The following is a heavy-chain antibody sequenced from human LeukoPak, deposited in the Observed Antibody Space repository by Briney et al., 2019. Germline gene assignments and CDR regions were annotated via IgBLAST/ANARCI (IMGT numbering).Heavy chain of an antibody. Sequence: PGGSLRLSCAASGFTVSSNYMSWVRQAPGKGLEWASVIYSIGSTFYADSVKGRFTISRDNSKNTLDLQMNSLRAEDTAVYYCAKGNVNYSGGYFHYWGQGTLVTVSS. D-gene: IGHD1-7*01. CDR3: AKGNVNYSGGYFHY. J-gene: IGHJ1*01. CDR1: GFTVSSNY. V-gene: IGHV3-66*03. CDR2: IYSIGST.